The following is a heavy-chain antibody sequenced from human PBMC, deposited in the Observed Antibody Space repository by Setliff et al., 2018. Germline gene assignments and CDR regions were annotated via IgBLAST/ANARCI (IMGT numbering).Heavy chain of an antibody. D-gene: IGHD2-15*01. V-gene: IGHV3-30*02. CDR2: IRYDGSNK. J-gene: IGHJ6*02. CDR3: AKDTGAAKYGMDV. CDR1: GFTFSSYG. Sequence: PGGSLRLSCAASGFTFSSYGMHWVRQAPGKGLEWVAFIRYDGSNKYYADSVKGRFTISRDNSKNTLYLQMNSLRAEDTAVYYCAKDTGAAKYGMDVWGQGTRSPSP.